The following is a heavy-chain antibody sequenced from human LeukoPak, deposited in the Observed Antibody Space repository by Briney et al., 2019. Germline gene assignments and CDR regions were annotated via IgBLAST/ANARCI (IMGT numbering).Heavy chain of an antibody. Sequence: GGSLRLSCAASGFTFSSYAMSWVRQAPGKGLEWVSAISGSGGSTYYADSVKGRFTISRDNSKSTLYLQMNSLRAEDTAVYYCAKETAAAGLYYYGMDVWGQGTTVTVSS. V-gene: IGHV3-23*01. CDR1: GFTFSSYA. D-gene: IGHD6-13*01. J-gene: IGHJ6*02. CDR3: AKETAAAGLYYYGMDV. CDR2: ISGSGGST.